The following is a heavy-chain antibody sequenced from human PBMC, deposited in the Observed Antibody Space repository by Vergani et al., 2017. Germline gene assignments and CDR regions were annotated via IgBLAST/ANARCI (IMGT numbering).Heavy chain of an antibody. CDR2: IYSTGST. D-gene: IGHD3-9*01. CDR3: ARVMYRDEASTGYRLEGRDI. Sequence: QVQLEESGPGLVKPSETLSLTCTVSGGSFNTYYWSWIRQSPGKGLEWIGYIYSTGSTNSKPSLNSRVTMSVDTYKNQFSLKWRSVTAADTAVYFCARVMYRDEASTGYRLEGRDIWGQGTTVTISS. J-gene: IGHJ6*02. CDR1: GGSFNTYY. V-gene: IGHV4-59*13.